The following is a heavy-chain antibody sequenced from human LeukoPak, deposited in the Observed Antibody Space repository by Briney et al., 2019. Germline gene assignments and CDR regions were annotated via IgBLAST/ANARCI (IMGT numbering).Heavy chain of an antibody. CDR2: IRSKAYGGTT. D-gene: IGHD5-12*01. CDR1: GFTFDDYA. CDR3: TYSGYDYQELFDY. Sequence: GGSLRLSCTASGFTFDDYAMSWVRQAPGKGLEWVGFIRSKAYGGTTEYAASVKGRFTISRDDSKSIAYLQMNSLKTEDTAVYYCTYSGYDYQELFDYWGQGTLVTVSS. J-gene: IGHJ4*02. V-gene: IGHV3-49*04.